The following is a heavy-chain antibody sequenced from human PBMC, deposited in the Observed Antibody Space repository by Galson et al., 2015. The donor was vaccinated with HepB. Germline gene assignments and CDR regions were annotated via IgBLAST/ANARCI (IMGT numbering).Heavy chain of an antibody. V-gene: IGHV3-23*01. CDR1: AFTFSSYA. CDR2: ISDSGDIA. CDR3: TKGAQSAAFDI. J-gene: IGHJ3*02. Sequence: SLRLSCAASAFTFSSYAMSWVRQAPGKGLEWVSSISDSGDIAFYADSVKGRFTISRDNSENTVSLQMNSLRAEDTAVYYCTKGAQSAAFDIWGQGTMVTVSS.